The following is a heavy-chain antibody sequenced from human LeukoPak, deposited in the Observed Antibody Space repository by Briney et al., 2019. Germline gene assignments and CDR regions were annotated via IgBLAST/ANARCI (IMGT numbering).Heavy chain of an antibody. CDR3: ARTYSNPYYYMDV. D-gene: IGHD4-11*01. CDR2: INPSGGST. V-gene: IGHV1-46*01. CDR1: GYTFTSYG. J-gene: IGHJ6*03. Sequence: ASVKVSCKASGYTFTSYGISWVRQAPGQGLEWMGIINPSGGSTSYAQKFQGRVTMTRDMSTSTVYMELSSLRSEDTAVYYCARTYSNPYYYMDVWGKGTTVTVSS.